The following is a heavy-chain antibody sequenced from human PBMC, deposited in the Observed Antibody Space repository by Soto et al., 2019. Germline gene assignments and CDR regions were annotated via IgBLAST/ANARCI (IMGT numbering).Heavy chain of an antibody. Sequence: PSETLSLTCAVYGGSFSGYYWSWIRQPPGKGLEWIGEINHSGSTNYNPSLKSRVTISVDTSKNQFSLKLSSVTAADTAVYYCARVLRGRGMVRGNYYYYYGMDVWGQGTTVTVS. CDR1: GGSFSGYY. D-gene: IGHD3-10*01. J-gene: IGHJ6*02. V-gene: IGHV4-34*01. CDR3: ARVLRGRGMVRGNYYYYYGMDV. CDR2: INHSGST.